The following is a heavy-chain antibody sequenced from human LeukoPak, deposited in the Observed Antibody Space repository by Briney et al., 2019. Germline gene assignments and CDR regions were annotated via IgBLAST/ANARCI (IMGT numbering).Heavy chain of an antibody. Sequence: SETLSLTCTVSGGSISSYYWSWIRQPPGKGLEWIGYIYYSGSTNYNPSLKSRVTMSVDTSKNQFSLKLSSVTATDTAVYYCARDVVGGYFDYWGQGTLVTVSS. V-gene: IGHV4-59*12. CDR3: ARDVVGGYFDY. D-gene: IGHD1-26*01. CDR2: IYYSGST. CDR1: GGSISSYY. J-gene: IGHJ4*02.